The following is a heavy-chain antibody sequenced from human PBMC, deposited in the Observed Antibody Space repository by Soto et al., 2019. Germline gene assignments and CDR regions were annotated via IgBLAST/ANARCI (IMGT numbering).Heavy chain of an antibody. CDR1: GFTFSNAW. CDR3: TTGLWFGEFTPYYYYYGMDV. J-gene: IGHJ6*02. V-gene: IGHV3-15*07. Sequence: GGSLRLSCAASGFTFSNAWMNWVRQAPGKGLEWVGRIKSKTDGGTTDYAAPVKGRFTISRDDSKNTLYLQMNSLKTEDTAVYYCTTGLWFGEFTPYYYYYGMDVWGQGTTVTVSS. D-gene: IGHD3-10*01. CDR2: IKSKTDGGTT.